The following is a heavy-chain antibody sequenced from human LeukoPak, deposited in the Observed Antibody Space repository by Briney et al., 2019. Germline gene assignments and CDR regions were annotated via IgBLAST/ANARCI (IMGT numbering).Heavy chain of an antibody. CDR2: IYHSGST. CDR1: GGSISSSSYY. CDR3: ATTPEIYGDYYHYYFDY. J-gene: IGHJ4*02. Sequence: PSETLSLTCTVSGGSISSSSYYWGWVRQPPGKGLEWIGEIYHSGSTNYNPSLKSRVTISVDKSKNQFSLKLSSVTAADTAVYYCATTPEIYGDYYHYYFDYWGQGTLVTVSS. V-gene: IGHV4-39*07. D-gene: IGHD4-17*01.